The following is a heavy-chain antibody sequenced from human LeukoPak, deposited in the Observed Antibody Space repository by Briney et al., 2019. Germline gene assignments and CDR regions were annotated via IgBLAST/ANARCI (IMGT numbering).Heavy chain of an antibody. J-gene: IGHJ4*02. CDR3: LRELERLITY. D-gene: IGHD1-1*01. Sequence: SETLSLTCAVSGFSISMCYYRVWLRPPGGQGLEWIGIIHASGTTFYKSSLNSRVTMSIDTPKNQYTLRLSVMTAEDTAVYFWLRELERLITYRGQGTLVTVSS. CDR2: IHASGTT. V-gene: IGHV4-38-2*02. CDR1: GFSISMCYY.